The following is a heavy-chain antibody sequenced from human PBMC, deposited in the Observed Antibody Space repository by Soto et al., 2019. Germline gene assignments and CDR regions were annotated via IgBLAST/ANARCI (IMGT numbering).Heavy chain of an antibody. CDR1: GVSISSYY. Sequence: SETLSLTCTVSGVSISSYYCSWIRQPPGKGLEWIGYIYYSGSTNYNPSFKSRVTISVDTSKNQFSLKLSSVTAADTAVYYCASGGDAQWLGPGGSYYYYGMDVWGQGTTVTVSS. CDR3: ASGGDAQWLGPGGSYYYYGMDV. D-gene: IGHD6-19*01. V-gene: IGHV4-59*01. J-gene: IGHJ6*02. CDR2: IYYSGST.